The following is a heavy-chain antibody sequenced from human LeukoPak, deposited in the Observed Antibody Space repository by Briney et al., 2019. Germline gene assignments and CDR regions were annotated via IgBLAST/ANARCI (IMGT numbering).Heavy chain of an antibody. D-gene: IGHD3-16*01. V-gene: IGHV4-39*01. CDR2: IYYGGST. Sequence: SETLSLTCTVSGGSISNSSYYWGWIRQPPGKGLEWIGSIYYGGSTYYNPSLRSRVTISADTSKNQLSLKLSSVTAADTAVFYCAISAGRGLWGGYFDYWGQGILVTVSS. CDR1: GGSISNSSYY. J-gene: IGHJ4*02. CDR3: AISAGRGLWGGYFDY.